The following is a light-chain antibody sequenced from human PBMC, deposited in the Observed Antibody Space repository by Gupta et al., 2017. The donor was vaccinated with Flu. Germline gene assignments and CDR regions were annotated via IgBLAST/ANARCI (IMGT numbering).Light chain of an antibody. V-gene: IGKV1-39*01. Sequence: DIQMTQSPSSLSASVGDRVTITGRASQNVITYLNSYSQKPGIVPTLLIYDASTLQSGVPSWLCGSGSATAFTLTISSRQHEDFSTSDGQQMYRTPYIFGKGTNLQIK. CDR3: QQMYRTPYI. CDR1: QNVITY. J-gene: IGKJ2*01. CDR2: DAS.